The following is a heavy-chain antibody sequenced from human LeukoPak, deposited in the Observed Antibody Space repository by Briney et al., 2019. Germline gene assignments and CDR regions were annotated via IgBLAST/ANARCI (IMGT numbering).Heavy chain of an antibody. J-gene: IGHJ5*02. D-gene: IGHD6-19*01. V-gene: IGHV1-2*02. CDR1: GYTFTGYY. Sequence: GASVKVSCKASGYTFTGYYMHWVRQAPGQGLEWMGWINPNSGGTNYAQKFQGRVTMTRDTSISTAYMELSRLRSDDTAVYYCARDLSSGWYTENWFDPWGQGTLVTVSS. CDR3: ARDLSSGWYTENWFDP. CDR2: INPNSGGT.